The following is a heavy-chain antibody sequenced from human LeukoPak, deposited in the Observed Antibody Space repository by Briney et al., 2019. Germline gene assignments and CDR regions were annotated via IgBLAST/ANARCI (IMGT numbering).Heavy chain of an antibody. V-gene: IGHV3-30*19. CDR3: AKDGRNNFDY. Sequence: GGSLRLSCAASGFTFSSYGMHWVRQAPGTGLEWVAVISHDGDHKYHADSVKGRFTISRDNAKNSVYLQMNSLRAEDTALYYCAKDGRNNFDYWGQGTLVTVSS. CDR1: GFTFSSYG. CDR2: ISHDGDHK. J-gene: IGHJ4*02.